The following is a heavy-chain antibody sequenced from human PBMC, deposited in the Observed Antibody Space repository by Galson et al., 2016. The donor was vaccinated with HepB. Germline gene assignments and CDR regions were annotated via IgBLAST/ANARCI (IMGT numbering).Heavy chain of an antibody. D-gene: IGHD3-9*01. CDR2: ISGSGNTI. J-gene: IGHJ6*02. V-gene: IGHV3-11*04. CDR3: ARDAPNYDALIVHHYYYGLDV. CDR1: GFTFSDYY. Sequence: SLRLSCAASGFTFSDYYMSWIRQAPGKGLEWVSYISGSGNTIYYTDSVKGRFTISRDNAKNSLYLQMNSLRAEDTAVYYCARDAPNYDALIVHHYYYGLDVWGPGTSVTGSS.